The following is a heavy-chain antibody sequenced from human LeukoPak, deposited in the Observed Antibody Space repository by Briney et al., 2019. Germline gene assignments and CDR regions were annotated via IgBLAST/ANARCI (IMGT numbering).Heavy chain of an antibody. J-gene: IGHJ4*02. D-gene: IGHD5-24*01. V-gene: IGHV1-8*02. CDR1: GYTFTGYY. CDR3: ARGRGMATIH. Sequence: ASVKVSCKASGYTFTGYYMHWVRQATGQGLEWMGWMNPNSGNTGYAQKFQGRVTMTRNTSISTAYMELSSLRSEDTAVYYCARGRGMATIHWGQGTLVTVSS. CDR2: MNPNSGNT.